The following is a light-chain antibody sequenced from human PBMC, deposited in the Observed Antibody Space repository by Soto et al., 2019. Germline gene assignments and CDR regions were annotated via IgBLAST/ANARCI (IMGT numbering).Light chain of an antibody. J-gene: IGKJ1*01. Sequence: EFELTGCAASMAWASGSMAAVSLLASQSVSTYLAWYQQIPGQSPRLLIFDASNRAPGIPDRFSGSGSGTEFTTAFGRLQPEDFAFYSCQPYGDSPTFGQGTKVDI. CDR2: DAS. CDR1: QSVSTY. CDR3: QPYGDSPT. V-gene: IGKV3-11*01.